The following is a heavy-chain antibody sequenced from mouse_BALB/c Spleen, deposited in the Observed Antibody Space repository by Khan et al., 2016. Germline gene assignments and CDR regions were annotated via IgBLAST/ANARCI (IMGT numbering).Heavy chain of an antibody. CDR2: INTYTGEP. V-gene: IGHV9-3-1*01. Sequence: QIQLVQSGPELKKPGETVKISCKASGYTFTNYGMNWVKQAPGKGLKWMGWINTYTGEPTYADDFKGRFAFSLETSASTAYLQINNLKNEDTATYFCAREGGNGSSWFAYWGQGTTLTVSS. CDR3: AREGGNGSSWFAY. CDR1: GYTFTNYG. J-gene: IGHJ2*01. D-gene: IGHD2-2*01.